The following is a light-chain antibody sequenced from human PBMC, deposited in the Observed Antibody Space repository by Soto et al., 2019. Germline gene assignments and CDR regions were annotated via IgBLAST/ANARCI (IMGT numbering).Light chain of an antibody. J-gene: IGKJ1*01. V-gene: IGKV3-20*01. CDR1: QSVTSTY. CDR3: HHYAST. Sequence: VLTQSPGTLSLSPGERATLSCRASQSVTSTYLAWYQQKPGQAPRLLIYGASSRATGVPDRFSCSGSGTDFTLTISRLEPEDFAVYFCHHYASTFGQGTKVDIK. CDR2: GAS.